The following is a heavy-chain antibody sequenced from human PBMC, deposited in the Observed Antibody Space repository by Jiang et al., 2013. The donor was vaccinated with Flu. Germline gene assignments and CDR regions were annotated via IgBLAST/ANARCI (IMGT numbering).Heavy chain of an antibody. CDR3: VRRDKFSSGWSFDY. J-gene: IGHJ4*01. Sequence: SGSELKXPGASVKISCKASGYIFTEYSLNWVRQSPGQGFEWMGRITTNSGSPTYAQDFRGRFVFSLDTSVSTVYLEINSLKAEDTAVYYCVRRDKFSSGWSFDYWGHGTLVTVSS. D-gene: IGHD3-22*01. CDR2: ITTNSGSP. V-gene: IGHV7-4-1*02. CDR1: GYIFTEYS.